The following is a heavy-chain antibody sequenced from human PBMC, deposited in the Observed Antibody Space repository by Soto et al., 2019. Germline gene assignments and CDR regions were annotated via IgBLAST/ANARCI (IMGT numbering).Heavy chain of an antibody. Sequence: GSLRLSCAASGFTFRNHAMHWVRQAPGKGLECLAVIADDGSNADYGDSVKGRFTISRDNSKNTLYLQMNSLRAEDTAVFYCAKGSTLDSWGQGTQVTVSS. V-gene: IGHV3-30-3*01. J-gene: IGHJ5*01. CDR1: GFTFRNHA. CDR2: IADDGSNA. CDR3: AKGSTLDS.